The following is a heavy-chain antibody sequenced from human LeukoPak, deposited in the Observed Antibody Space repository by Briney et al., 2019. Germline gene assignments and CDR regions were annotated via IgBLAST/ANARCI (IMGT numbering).Heavy chain of an antibody. D-gene: IGHD6-19*01. CDR2: INPNSGGT. V-gene: IGHV1-2*02. J-gene: IGHJ6*03. CDR1: GYTFTGYY. Sequence: ASVKVSCKASGYTFTGYYMHWVRQAPGQGLEWMGWINPNSGGTNYAQKFQGRVTMTRDTSISTAYMELSRLRSDDTAVYYCARQSSGWYLNYYYYYMDVWGKGTTVTVSS. CDR3: ARQSSGWYLNYYYYYMDV.